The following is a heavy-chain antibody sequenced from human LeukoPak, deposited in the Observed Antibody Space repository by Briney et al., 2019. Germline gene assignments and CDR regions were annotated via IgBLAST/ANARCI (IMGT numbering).Heavy chain of an antibody. CDR2: ISGSGGST. D-gene: IGHD6-13*01. Sequence: PGGSLRLSCAASGFSSSSYAMSWVRQAPGKGLEWVSAISGSGGSTYYADSVKGRFTISRDNPKNTLYLQMNSLRAEDTAVYYCAKDRAAAGYFDYWGQGALVTVSS. J-gene: IGHJ4*02. CDR3: AKDRAAAGYFDY. V-gene: IGHV3-23*01. CDR1: GFSSSSYA.